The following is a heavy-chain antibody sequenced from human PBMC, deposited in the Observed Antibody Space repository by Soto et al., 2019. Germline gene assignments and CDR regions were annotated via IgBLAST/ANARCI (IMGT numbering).Heavy chain of an antibody. J-gene: IGHJ1*01. Sequence: QLQLQESGPGLVKPSETLSLTCTVSGGSISSSSYYWGWIRQPPGKGLEWIGSIYYSGSTYYNPSLKSRVTISVDTSKHQFSLQLRSVTAADTAVYYCAPVWFGESQHWGQGTLVTVSS. D-gene: IGHD3-10*01. CDR3: APVWFGESQH. CDR1: GGSISSSSYY. CDR2: IYYSGST. V-gene: IGHV4-39*01.